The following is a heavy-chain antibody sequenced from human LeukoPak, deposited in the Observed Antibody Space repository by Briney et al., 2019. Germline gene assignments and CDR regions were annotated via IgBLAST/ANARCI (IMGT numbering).Heavy chain of an antibody. D-gene: IGHD2-8*01. CDR1: GGSISSTSYN. CDR3: ARHSCTNGVCYSPSYYSLDV. V-gene: IGHV4-39*01. CDR2: IYYSRNT. Sequence: SETLTLTCTVSGGSISSTSYNWGRIRQPPGQGLVWIVSIYYSRNTYSNPSISRLATISVDTTNNQYFLMNNPMTASDTAVYYCARHSCTNGVCYSPSYYSLDVWGQGTTVSVSS. J-gene: IGHJ6*02.